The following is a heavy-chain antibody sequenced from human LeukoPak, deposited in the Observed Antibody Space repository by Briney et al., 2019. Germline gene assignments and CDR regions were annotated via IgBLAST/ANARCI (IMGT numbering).Heavy chain of an antibody. CDR1: GGSISTYY. CDR2: IHTSGNT. V-gene: IGHV4-4*07. Sequence: SETLSLTCTVSGGSISTYYWSWIRQPAGKGLEGIGRIHTSGNTDYNPSLKSRVTMSVDTSKNQFSLKLSSVTAADTAVYYFAREGSMTARPFVSIDYWGQGTLVTISS. J-gene: IGHJ4*02. CDR3: AREGSMTARPFVSIDY. D-gene: IGHD6-6*01.